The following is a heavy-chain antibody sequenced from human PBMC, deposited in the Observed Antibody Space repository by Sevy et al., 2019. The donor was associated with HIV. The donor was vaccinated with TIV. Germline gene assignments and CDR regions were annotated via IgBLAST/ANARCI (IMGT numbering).Heavy chain of an antibody. D-gene: IGHD3-22*01. CDR3: ARELLSSGSSYYYYYGMDV. V-gene: IGHV3-48*03. CDR1: GFTFSSYE. Sequence: GGSLRLSCAASGFTFSSYEMNWVRQAPGKGLEWVSYISSSGSTIYYADSVKGRFTISRDNAKNSLYLQMNGLRAEDTAVYYCARELLSSGSSYYYYYGMDVWGQGTTVTVSS. J-gene: IGHJ6*02. CDR2: ISSSGSTI.